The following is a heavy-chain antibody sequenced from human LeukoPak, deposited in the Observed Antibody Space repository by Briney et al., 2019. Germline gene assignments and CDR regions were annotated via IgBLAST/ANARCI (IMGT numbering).Heavy chain of an antibody. CDR3: ASGAYCSSTSCPDY. CDR2: IYYSGSI. D-gene: IGHD2-2*01. V-gene: IGHV4-59*12. Sequence: SETPSLTCTVSGDSISSYYWSWIRQPPGKGLEWIGYIYYSGSINYNPTLKSRVTISVDTSKNQFSLKLSSVTAADTAVYYCASGAYCSSTSCPDYWGQGTLVTVSS. CDR1: GDSISSYY. J-gene: IGHJ4*02.